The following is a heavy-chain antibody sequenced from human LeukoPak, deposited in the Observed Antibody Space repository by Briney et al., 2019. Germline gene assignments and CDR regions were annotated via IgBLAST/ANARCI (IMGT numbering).Heavy chain of an antibody. Sequence: GGSLRLSCAASGFTFSSYGMHWLRQAPGKGLEWFSYISSSSSTIYYADSVKGRFTISRDNAKNSLYLQMNSLRAEDTAVYYCARVNPLNYYDSSGAWGQGTLVTVSS. CDR1: GFTFSSYG. D-gene: IGHD3-22*01. CDR3: ARVNPLNYYDSSGA. J-gene: IGHJ5*02. CDR2: ISSSSSTI. V-gene: IGHV3-48*04.